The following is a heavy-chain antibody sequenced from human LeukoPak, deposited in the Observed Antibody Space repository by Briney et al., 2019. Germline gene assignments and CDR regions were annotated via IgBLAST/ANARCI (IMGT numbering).Heavy chain of an antibody. CDR2: IYYSGST. Sequence: SETLSLTCTVSGGSISSYYWSWIRQHPGKGLEWIGYIYYSGSTHYNPSLKSRVTISVDTSKNQFSLKLSSVTAADTAVYYCAGRDGYNYYGYWGQGTLVTVSS. J-gene: IGHJ4*02. CDR3: AGRDGYNYYGY. V-gene: IGHV4-59*06. D-gene: IGHD5-24*01. CDR1: GGSISSYY.